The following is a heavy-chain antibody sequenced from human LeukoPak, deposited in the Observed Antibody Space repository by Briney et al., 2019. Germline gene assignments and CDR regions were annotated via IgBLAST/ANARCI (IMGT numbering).Heavy chain of an antibody. Sequence: GGSLRLSCAASGFTFSSYGMHWVRQAPGKGLEWVAVISYDGSNKYYADSVKGRFTISRDNSKNTLYLQMNGLRAEDTAVYYCAKREYDILTGYYNLDYWGQGTLVTVSS. CDR1: GFTFSSYG. CDR3: AKREYDILTGYYNLDY. CDR2: ISYDGSNK. D-gene: IGHD3-9*01. J-gene: IGHJ4*02. V-gene: IGHV3-30*18.